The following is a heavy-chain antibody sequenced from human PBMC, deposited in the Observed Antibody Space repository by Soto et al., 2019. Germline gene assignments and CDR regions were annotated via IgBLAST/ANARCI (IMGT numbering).Heavy chain of an antibody. CDR2: ISGSGGST. Sequence: GGSLRHSCAASGFPFSRYAKSWVRQAPGKGLEWVSAISGSGGSTYYADSVKGRFTISRDNSKNTLYLQMNSLRAEDTAVYYCAKTTVTTRYFDYWGQGTLVTVSS. CDR3: AKTTVTTRYFDY. D-gene: IGHD4-17*01. V-gene: IGHV3-23*01. J-gene: IGHJ4*02. CDR1: GFPFSRYA.